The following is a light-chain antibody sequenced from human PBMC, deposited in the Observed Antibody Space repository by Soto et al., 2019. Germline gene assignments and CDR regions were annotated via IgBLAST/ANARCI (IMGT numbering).Light chain of an antibody. Sequence: DIQMTQPISTLPASGGDRVTLTCRASQSISNWFAWHKQKPGTAPQVLVYHTYNLQSGFPSRFSVRGSGTEFPLNFSRLQPDDFAPYYCQQYNSYSFGQGTKVDIK. V-gene: IGKV1-5*01. CDR2: HTY. CDR1: QSISNW. J-gene: IGKJ1*01. CDR3: QQYNSYS.